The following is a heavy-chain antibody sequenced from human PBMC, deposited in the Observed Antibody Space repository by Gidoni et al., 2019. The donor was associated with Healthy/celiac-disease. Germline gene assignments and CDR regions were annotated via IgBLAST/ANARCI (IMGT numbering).Heavy chain of an antibody. CDR3: ASSGIAVAEPPTGFDY. CDR2: IIPIFGTA. V-gene: IGHV1-69*01. D-gene: IGHD6-19*01. J-gene: IGHJ4*02. Sequence: QVQLVQSGAEVKKPGSSVKVSCKASGGTFSSYAISWVRHAPGQGLEWMGGIIPIFGTANYAQKFQGRVTITADESTSTAYMELSSLRSEDTAVYYCASSGIAVAEPPTGFDYWGQGTLVTVSS. CDR1: GGTFSSYA.